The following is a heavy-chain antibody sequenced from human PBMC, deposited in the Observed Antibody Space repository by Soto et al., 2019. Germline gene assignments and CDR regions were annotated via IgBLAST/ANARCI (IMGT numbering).Heavy chain of an antibody. J-gene: IGHJ4*02. Sequence: QVQLVQSGAEVKKPGASVKVSCKASGYTFSGYYMHWVRQAPGQGLEWMGWINTLSGDTSFPQKFQGRLAMTRDTSIYTAFMEVSRLTSDDTAIYYCARSLLNVILPLAYWGQGTLVSVSS. V-gene: IGHV1-2*02. CDR2: INTLSGDT. CDR1: GYTFSGYY. D-gene: IGHD3-3*02. CDR3: ARSLLNVILPLAY.